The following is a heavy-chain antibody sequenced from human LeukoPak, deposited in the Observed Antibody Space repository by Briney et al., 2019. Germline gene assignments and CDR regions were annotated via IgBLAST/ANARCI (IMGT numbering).Heavy chain of an antibody. D-gene: IGHD5-18*01. V-gene: IGHV5-10-1*01. CDR3: AVYDRDAGYSYGSPFDY. CDR2: IDPSDSYT. CDR1: GYSFTSYW. Sequence: GESLQISCKGPGYSFTSYWISWVRQMPGKGLEWMGRIDPSDSYTNYSPSFQGHVTISADKSISTAYLQWSSLKASDTAMYYCAVYDRDAGYSYGSPFDYWGQGTLVTASS. J-gene: IGHJ4*02.